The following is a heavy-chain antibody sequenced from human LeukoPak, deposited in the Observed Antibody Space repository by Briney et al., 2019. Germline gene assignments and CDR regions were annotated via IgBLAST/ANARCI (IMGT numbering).Heavy chain of an antibody. CDR3: ARRRWLRSRRWFDP. V-gene: IGHV4-34*01. J-gene: IGHJ5*02. Sequence: SETLSLTCAVYGGSFSGYYWSWIRQPPGKGLEWIGEINHSGSTNYNPSLKSRVTISVDTSKNQFSLKLSSVTAADTAVYYCARRRWLRSRRWFDPWGQGTLVTVSS. D-gene: IGHD5-12*01. CDR1: GGSFSGYY. CDR2: INHSGST.